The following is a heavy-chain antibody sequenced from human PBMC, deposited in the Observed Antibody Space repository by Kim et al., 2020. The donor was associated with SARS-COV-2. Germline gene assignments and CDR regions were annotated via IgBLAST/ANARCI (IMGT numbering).Heavy chain of an antibody. V-gene: IGHV1-18*01. CDR3: ARDGYSGYEPPTENWFDP. CDR1: GYTFTSYG. J-gene: IGHJ5*02. CDR2: ISAYNGNT. D-gene: IGHD5-12*01. Sequence: ASVKVSCKASGYTFTSYGISWVRQAPGQGLEWMGWISAYNGNTNYAQKLQGRVTMTTDTSTSTAYMELRSLRSDDTAVYYCARDGYSGYEPPTENWFDPWGQGTLVTVSS.